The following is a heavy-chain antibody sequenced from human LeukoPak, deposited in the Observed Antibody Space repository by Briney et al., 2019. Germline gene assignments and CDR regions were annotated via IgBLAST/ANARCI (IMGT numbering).Heavy chain of an antibody. CDR2: IYYSGST. J-gene: IGHJ3*02. D-gene: IGHD3-3*01. CDR3: ARDGRYDFWSGYPQIVAFDI. V-gene: IGHV4-59*01. CDR1: GGSISSYY. Sequence: SETLSLTCTVSGGSISSYYWSWIRQPPGKGLEWIGYIYYSGSTNYNPSLKSRVTISVDTSKNQFSLKLSSVTAADTAVYYCARDGRYDFWSGYPQIVAFDIWGQGTMVTVSS.